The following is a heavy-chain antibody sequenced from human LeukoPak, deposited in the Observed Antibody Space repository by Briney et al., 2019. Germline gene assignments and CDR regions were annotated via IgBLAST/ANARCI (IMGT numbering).Heavy chain of an antibody. V-gene: IGHV3-21*01. CDR2: ISGTGHSI. CDR3: ARDIPAAAPS. J-gene: IGHJ4*02. Sequence: GGSLRLSCAASGSTFTTYAMNWVRQAPGKGLEWVSAISGTGHSIYYAASVKGRFTISRDDAKNSVYLQMNSLRAEDTAVYYCARDIPAAAPSWGQGTLVTVSS. D-gene: IGHD6-25*01. CDR1: GSTFTTYA.